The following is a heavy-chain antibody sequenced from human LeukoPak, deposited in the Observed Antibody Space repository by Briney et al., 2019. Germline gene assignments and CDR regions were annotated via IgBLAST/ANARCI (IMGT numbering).Heavy chain of an antibody. D-gene: IGHD2-2*01. Sequence: PGGSLRLSCAASGFSFNNNAMSWVRQAPGKGLEWVSAINGGGDATEYADSVKGRFTISRDNSKKTLYLQMNSLRPEDTAVYYCAWCTANCYANAFDVWGQGTLLTVSS. CDR1: GFSFNNNA. CDR2: INGGGDAT. CDR3: AWCTANCYANAFDV. V-gene: IGHV3-23*01. J-gene: IGHJ3*01.